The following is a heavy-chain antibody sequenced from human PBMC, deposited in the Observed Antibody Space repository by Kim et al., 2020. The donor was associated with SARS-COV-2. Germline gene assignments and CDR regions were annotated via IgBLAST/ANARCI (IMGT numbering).Heavy chain of an antibody. J-gene: IGHJ4*02. V-gene: IGHV4-4*02. CDR2: IYHSGST. CDR3: ARAGRFGELSGRLRKYYFDY. D-gene: IGHD3-10*01. CDR1: GGSISSSNW. Sequence: SETLSLTCAVSGGSISSSNWWSWVRQPPGKGLEWIGEIYHSGSTNYNPSLKSRVTISVDKSKNQFSLKLSSVTAADTAVYYCARAGRFGELSGRLRKYYFDYWGQGTLVTVSS.